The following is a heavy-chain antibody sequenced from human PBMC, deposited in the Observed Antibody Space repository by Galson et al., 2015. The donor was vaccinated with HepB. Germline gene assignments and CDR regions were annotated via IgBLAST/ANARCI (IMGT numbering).Heavy chain of an antibody. CDR2: ISYDGSID. V-gene: IGHV3-30*04. J-gene: IGHJ6*02. CDR1: GFTFSSYP. D-gene: IGHD6-13*01. CDR3: ARGSAAGTWGYGMDV. Sequence: LRLSCAASGFTFSSYPMHWVRQAPGKGPEWVAVISYDGSIDYYADSVKGRFTISRDNPKNTVYLQMSSLRPEETAVYYCARGSAAGTWGYGMDVWGQGTTVSVSS.